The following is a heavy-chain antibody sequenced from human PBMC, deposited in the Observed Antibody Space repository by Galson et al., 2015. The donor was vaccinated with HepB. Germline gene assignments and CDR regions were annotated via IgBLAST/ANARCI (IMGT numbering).Heavy chain of an antibody. D-gene: IGHD3-10*01. CDR3: AKDNGPRYGSGTYLAPRPLDY. CDR2: ISWNGGSI. Sequence: SLRLSCAGSGFTFDDYGLHWVRQAPGKGLEWVSGISWNGGSIVYADSVKGRFTISRDNAKNSLYLQMNSLRVEDTALYFCAKDNGPRYGSGTYLAPRPLDYWGQGTLVTVSP. J-gene: IGHJ4*02. CDR1: GFTFDDYG. V-gene: IGHV3-9*01.